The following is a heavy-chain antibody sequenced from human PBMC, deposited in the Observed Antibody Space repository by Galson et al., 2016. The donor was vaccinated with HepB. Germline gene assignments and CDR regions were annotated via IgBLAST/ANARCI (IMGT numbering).Heavy chain of an antibody. CDR3: AKDSSIATYYLDY. CDR2: ITWDGYHT. Sequence: SLRLSCAASGFNSDDYSMHWVRQAPGKGLEWVSLITWDGYHTYYADSVEGRFTISRDNSKNSLYLQMNSLTTEDTALYYCAKDSSIATYYLDYWGQGTLVTVSS. D-gene: IGHD1-26*01. V-gene: IGHV3-43*01. CDR1: GFNSDDYS. J-gene: IGHJ4*02.